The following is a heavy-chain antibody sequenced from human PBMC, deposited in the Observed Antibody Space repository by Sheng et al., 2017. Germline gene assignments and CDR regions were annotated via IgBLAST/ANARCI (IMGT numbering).Heavy chain of an antibody. V-gene: IGHV4-38-2*02. J-gene: IGHJ2*01. CDR1: ADSIISEHY. CDR2: VRHSGHS. Sequence: QVVLQESGPGLVKPSETLSLTCVVSADSIISEHYWAWVRQPPGKGLEWIASVRHSGHSNYNPSLRSRVTISVDTSKNQFSLKMTSFTAADTALYFCARDINLHWGXPPWYFDLWGPGTLVHCFL. CDR3: ARDINLHWGXPPWYFDL. D-gene: IGHD3-16*01.